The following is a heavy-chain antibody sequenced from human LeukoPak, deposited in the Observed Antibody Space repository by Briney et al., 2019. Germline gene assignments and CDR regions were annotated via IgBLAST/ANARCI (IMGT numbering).Heavy chain of an antibody. CDR2: ISSDGSYK. V-gene: IGHV3-30*04. D-gene: IGHD4-17*01. CDR1: GFTFSSHA. J-gene: IGHJ4*02. Sequence: GGSLRLSCAASGFTFSSHALHWVRQAPGKGLEWVAVISSDGSYKYYADSVKGRFTISRDNAKKSLFLQMNSLRAEDTAVYYCTRDLGGYGDYGTNFDYWGQGTLVTVSS. CDR3: TRDLGGYGDYGTNFDY.